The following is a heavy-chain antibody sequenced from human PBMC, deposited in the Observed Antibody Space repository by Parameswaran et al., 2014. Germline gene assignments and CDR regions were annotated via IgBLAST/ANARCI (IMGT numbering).Heavy chain of an antibody. CDR2: ISAYNGNT. V-gene: IGHV1-18*01. CDR3: ARGRYYYDSSGDAFDI. Sequence: WVRQAPGQGLEWMGWISAYNGNTNYAQKLQGRVTMTTDTSTSTAYMELRSLRSDDTAVYYCARGRYYYDSSGDAFDIWGQGTMVTVSS. J-gene: IGHJ3*02. D-gene: IGHD3-22*01.